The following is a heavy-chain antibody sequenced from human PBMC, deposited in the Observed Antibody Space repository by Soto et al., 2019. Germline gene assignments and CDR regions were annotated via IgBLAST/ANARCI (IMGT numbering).Heavy chain of an antibody. D-gene: IGHD1-26*01. J-gene: IGHJ5*02. V-gene: IGHV4-4*07. CDR2: IYSNGIT. CDR3: ARGPGSYNSFDL. Sequence: TLSLTCIVSGGSISGFYWSWVRQPAGKGLEWIGRIYSNGITIYNPSLKSRVTMSVDTSKNQFSLRLTSATAADTAVYYCARGPGSYNSFDLWGQGTLVTVSS. CDR1: GGSISGFY.